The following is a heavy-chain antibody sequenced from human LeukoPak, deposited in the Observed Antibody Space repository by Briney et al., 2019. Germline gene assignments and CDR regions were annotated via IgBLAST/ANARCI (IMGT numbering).Heavy chain of an antibody. Sequence: IYHSGSTYYNPSLKSRVTISVDTPKNQFSLKLSSVTAADTAVYYCARDRYDFWSGYYDYWGQGTLVTVSS. CDR3: ARDRYDFWSGYYDY. J-gene: IGHJ4*02. D-gene: IGHD3-3*01. V-gene: IGHV4-38-2*02. CDR2: IYHSGST.